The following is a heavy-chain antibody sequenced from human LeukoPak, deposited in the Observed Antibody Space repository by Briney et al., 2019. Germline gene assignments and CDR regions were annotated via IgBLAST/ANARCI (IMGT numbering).Heavy chain of an antibody. J-gene: IGHJ5*02. CDR3: ARALRITMVRGVTNWFDP. Sequence: SETLSLTCTVSGGSISSGDYYWSWIRQPPGKGLEWIGYIYYSGSTYYNPSLKSRVTISVDTSKNQFSLKLSSVTAADTAVYYCARALRITMVRGVTNWFDPWGQGTLVTVSS. V-gene: IGHV4-30-4*01. CDR2: IYYSGST. CDR1: GGSISSGDYY. D-gene: IGHD3-10*01.